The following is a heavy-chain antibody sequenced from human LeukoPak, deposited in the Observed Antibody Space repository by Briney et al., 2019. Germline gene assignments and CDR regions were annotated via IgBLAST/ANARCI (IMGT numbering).Heavy chain of an antibody. CDR2: ISAKNGNT. D-gene: IGHD3-22*01. J-gene: IGHJ3*02. CDR1: GYTFTTYG. Sequence: ASVKVSCKASGYTFTTYGITWVRQAPGQGLEWVGWISAKNGNTNCAQDFQGRITLTRETSTSTVHMELRRLRSDDTAVYYCARARPQNYDSSRYYSAAFDIWGQGTMVTVSS. V-gene: IGHV1-18*01. CDR3: ARARPQNYDSSRYYSAAFDI.